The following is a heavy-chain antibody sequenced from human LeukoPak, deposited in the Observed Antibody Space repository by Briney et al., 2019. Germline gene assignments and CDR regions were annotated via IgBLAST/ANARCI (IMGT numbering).Heavy chain of an antibody. CDR2: IYYSGST. CDR1: GGSISSYY. CDR3: ARAPRAYCSTTGSCFQDY. D-gene: IGHD2-2*01. J-gene: IGHJ4*02. V-gene: IGHV4-59*12. Sequence: SETLSLTCTVSGGSISSYYWSWIRQPPGKGLEWIGYIYYSGSTNYNPPLKSRVTISVDKSKNQFSLNLTSVTAADTAVYFCARAPRAYCSTTGSCFQDYWGQGTLVTVSS.